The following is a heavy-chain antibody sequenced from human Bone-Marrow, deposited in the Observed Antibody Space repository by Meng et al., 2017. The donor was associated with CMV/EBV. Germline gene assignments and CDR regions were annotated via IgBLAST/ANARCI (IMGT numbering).Heavy chain of an antibody. D-gene: IGHD4/OR15-4a*01. J-gene: IGHJ3*02. CDR2: ISSSSSYI. V-gene: IGHV3-21*06. CDR1: GFTFSSYA. Sequence: GESLKISCAASGFTFSSYAMHWVRQAPGKGLEWVSSISSSSSYIYYADSVKGRFTISRENAKNSLYLQMNSLRAEDTAVYYCARDLSEVLASDIWGQGKRVTGSS. CDR3: ARDLSEVLASDI.